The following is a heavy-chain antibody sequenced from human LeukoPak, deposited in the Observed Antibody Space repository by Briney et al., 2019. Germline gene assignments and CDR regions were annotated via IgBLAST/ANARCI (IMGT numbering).Heavy chain of an antibody. Sequence: GGSLRLSCAASGFTFSSYWMSWVRQAPGKGLEWVATIKQDGSDKYYVDSVRGRFTISRDNDKDSLYLQMNSLRAEDTAVYYCATYRGANWFDPWGQGTLVTVSS. CDR3: ATYRGANWFDP. D-gene: IGHD5-18*01. CDR2: IKQDGSDK. V-gene: IGHV3-7*01. CDR1: GFTFSSYW. J-gene: IGHJ5*02.